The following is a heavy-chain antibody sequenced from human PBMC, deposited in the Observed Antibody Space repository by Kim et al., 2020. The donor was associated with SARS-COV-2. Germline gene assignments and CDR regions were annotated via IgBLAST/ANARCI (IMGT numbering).Heavy chain of an antibody. Sequence: ASVKVSCKASGYTFTSYYMHWVRQAPGQGLEWMGIINPSGGSTSYAQKFQGRVTMTRDTSTSTVYMELSSLRSEDTAVYYCAREGGVLWFGESEYYFDYWGQGTLVTVSS. CDR3: AREGGVLWFGESEYYFDY. J-gene: IGHJ4*02. D-gene: IGHD3-10*01. CDR1: GYTFTSYY. V-gene: IGHV1-46*01. CDR2: INPSGGST.